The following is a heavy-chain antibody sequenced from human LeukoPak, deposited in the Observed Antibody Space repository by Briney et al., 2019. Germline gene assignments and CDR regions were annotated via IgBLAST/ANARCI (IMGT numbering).Heavy chain of an antibody. CDR1: GFPFSSYV. Sequence: GGSLRLSCAASGFPFSSYVMRWVRQGPGKGLQWVSAISGSGDSTDYADSVKGRFTISRDNSKNILFLQMSSLRADDTAIYYCARQVGFCSNSTCYFDYWGQGALVTVSS. CDR3: ARQVGFCSNSTCYFDY. D-gene: IGHD2/OR15-2a*01. CDR2: ISGSGDST. V-gene: IGHV3-23*01. J-gene: IGHJ4*02.